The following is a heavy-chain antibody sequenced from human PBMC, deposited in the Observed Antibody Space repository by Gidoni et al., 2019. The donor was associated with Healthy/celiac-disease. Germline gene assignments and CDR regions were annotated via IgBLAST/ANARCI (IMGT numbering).Heavy chain of an antibody. Sequence: EVQLVESGGGLVQPGRSLRLSCAASGFTFDDYAMHWVRQAPGKGLEWVSGSSWNSGSIGYADSVKGRFTISRDNAKNSLYLQMNSLRAEDTALYYCASLGGAVAGNWFDPWGQGTLVTVSS. V-gene: IGHV3-9*01. CDR3: ASLGGAVAGNWFDP. J-gene: IGHJ5*02. CDR2: SSWNSGSI. CDR1: GFTFDDYA. D-gene: IGHD6-19*01.